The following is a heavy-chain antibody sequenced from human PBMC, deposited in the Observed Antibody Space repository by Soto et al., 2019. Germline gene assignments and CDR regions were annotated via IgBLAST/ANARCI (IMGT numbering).Heavy chain of an antibody. J-gene: IGHJ5*02. CDR1: GFTFSSAW. V-gene: IGHV3-7*01. CDR2: IKQDGSEK. CDR3: ARDRFTSCCNWFDP. Sequence: TGGSLRLSCAAFGFTFSSAWMNWVRQAPGKGLEWVTNIKQDGSEKYYVDSVKGRFTISRDNAKNSLYLQMNSLRDEDTAVYYCARDRFTSCCNWFDPWGQGTLVTVSS. D-gene: IGHD2-2*01.